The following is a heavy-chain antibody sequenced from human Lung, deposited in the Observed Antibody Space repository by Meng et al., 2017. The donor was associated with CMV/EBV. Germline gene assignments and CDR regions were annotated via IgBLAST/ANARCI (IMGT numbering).Heavy chain of an antibody. Sequence: QLVQSGAEVKKPGASVKVSCKASGYTFTNYGISWVRQAPGQGLEWMGWISAYNGNTNYAQNFQGRFTMTTDTSTSTAYMELRSLRSDDTAVYYCARDLPGGTKGTWLDLWGQGTLVTVSS. V-gene: IGHV1-18*01. J-gene: IGHJ5*02. D-gene: IGHD1-14*01. CDR2: ISAYNGNT. CDR3: ARDLPGGTKGTWLDL. CDR1: GYTFTNYG.